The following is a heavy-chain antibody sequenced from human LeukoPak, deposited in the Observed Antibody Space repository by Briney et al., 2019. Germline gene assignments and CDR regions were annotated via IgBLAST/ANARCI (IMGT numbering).Heavy chain of an antibody. CDR2: VDPEDGET. J-gene: IGHJ3*02. CDR1: GYTFTDYY. Sequence: ASVKISCKVSGYTFTDYYMHWVQQAPGKGLEWMGLVDPEDGETIYAEKFQGRVTITADTSTDTAYMELSSLRSEDTAVYHCARGSGGSCHIWGQGTMVTVSS. V-gene: IGHV1-69-2*01. D-gene: IGHD2-15*01. CDR3: ARGSGGSCHI.